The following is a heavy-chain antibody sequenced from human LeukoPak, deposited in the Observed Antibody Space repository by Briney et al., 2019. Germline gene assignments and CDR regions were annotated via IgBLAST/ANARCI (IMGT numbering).Heavy chain of an antibody. J-gene: IGHJ6*02. CDR3: ASSWVTATLGGYYYYGMDV. CDR1: GGSFSSYY. V-gene: IGHV4-34*01. D-gene: IGHD2-21*02. CDR2: INHSGST. Sequence: SETLSHTCAVYGGSFSSYYWSWIRQPPGKGLEWIGEINHSGSTNYNPSLKSRVTISVDTSKNQFSLKLSSVTAADTAVYYCASSWVTATLGGYYYYGMDVWGQGTTVTVSS.